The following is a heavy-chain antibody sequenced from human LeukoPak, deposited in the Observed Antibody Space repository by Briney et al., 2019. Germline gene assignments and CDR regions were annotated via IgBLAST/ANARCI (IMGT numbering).Heavy chain of an antibody. CDR2: ITSSSSYI. D-gene: IGHD2-15*01. Sequence: GGTPRLSCAASGFTFSSYTMNWVRQAPGKGLEWVSSITSSSSYIYYADSVKGRFTISRDNSKNTLYLQMNSLRAEDTAVYYCAKDPSDIVVVVAATPYYYYMDVWGKGTTVTISS. CDR3: AKDPSDIVVVVAATPYYYYMDV. J-gene: IGHJ6*03. CDR1: GFTFSSYT. V-gene: IGHV3-21*01.